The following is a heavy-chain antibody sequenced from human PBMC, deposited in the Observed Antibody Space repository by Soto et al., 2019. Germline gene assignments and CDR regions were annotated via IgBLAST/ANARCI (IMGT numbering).Heavy chain of an antibody. J-gene: IGHJ6*02. Sequence: QVQLVQSGAEVKKPGASVKVSCKASGYTFTGYYMHWVRQAPGQGLEWMGWINPNSGGTNYAQKFQGWVTMTRDTSISTAYMELSRLRSVDTAVYYCARDKTGFGPSYYYYGMDVWGQGTTVTVSS. D-gene: IGHD3-10*01. CDR1: GYTFTGYY. CDR3: ARDKTGFGPSYYYYGMDV. V-gene: IGHV1-2*04. CDR2: INPNSGGT.